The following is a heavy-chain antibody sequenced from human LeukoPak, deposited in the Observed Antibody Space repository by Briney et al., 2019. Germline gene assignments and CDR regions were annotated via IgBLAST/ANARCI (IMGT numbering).Heavy chain of an antibody. V-gene: IGHV3-23*01. CDR1: GFTFSGYA. Sequence: GGSLRLSCVASGFTFSGYAMSWVRQAPGKGLEWVSAITGSGGSSYYGDSVKGRFTISRDNAKNSLYLQMNSLRVEDTAVYYCAKVAKYYYGSETYYFFEHWGQGTPVTASS. J-gene: IGHJ4*02. CDR2: ITGSGGSS. D-gene: IGHD3-10*01. CDR3: AKVAKYYYGSETYYFFEH.